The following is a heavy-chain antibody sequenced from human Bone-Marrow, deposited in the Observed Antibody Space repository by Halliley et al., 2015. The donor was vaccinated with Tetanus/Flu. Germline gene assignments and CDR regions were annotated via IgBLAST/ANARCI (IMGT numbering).Heavy chain of an antibody. D-gene: IGHD6-19*01. CDR1: GGSIRRNY. V-gene: IGHV4-59*01. CDR2: IYYSGST. J-gene: IGHJ4*02. CDR3: AKDRGSGWCGIDY. Sequence: TLSLTCTVSGGSIRRNYWSWIRETPGKGREWIGYIYYSGSTNYNPSLKSRVTISIDTSKNQFSLRLNSVTAADTAVYYCAKDRGSGWCGIDYWGQGILVTVSS.